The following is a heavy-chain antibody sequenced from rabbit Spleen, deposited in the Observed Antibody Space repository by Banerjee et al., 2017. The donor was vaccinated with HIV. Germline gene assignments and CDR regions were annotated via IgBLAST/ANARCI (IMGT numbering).Heavy chain of an antibody. D-gene: IGHD8-1*01. Sequence: EQLVESGGGLVKPEGSLTLTCKASAFSFSFNSYMCWVRQAPGKGLEWIACIDTGSSGFTYSASWAKGRFTISKTSSTTVTLQTTSLTAADTATYFCARDSGSSFSSYGMDLWGPGTLVTVS. J-gene: IGHJ6*01. CDR2: IDTGSSGFT. CDR1: AFSFSFNSY. CDR3: ARDSGSSFSSYGMDL. V-gene: IGHV1S45*01.